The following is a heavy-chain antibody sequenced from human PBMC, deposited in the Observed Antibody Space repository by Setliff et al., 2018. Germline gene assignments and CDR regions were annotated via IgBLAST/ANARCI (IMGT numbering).Heavy chain of an antibody. CDR3: ARDRSYYASGSFTKWFDY. Sequence: SETLSLTCTVSGGSFTPYYWSWIRQPPGKGLEWIGYVYYSGTAYYNPSLKSRVTVIVDTSKNQFSLRLSSVTAADTAVYYCARDRSYYASGSFTKWFDYWGQGTLVTVSS. CDR1: GGSFTPYY. CDR2: VYYSGTA. J-gene: IGHJ4*02. V-gene: IGHV4-59*01. D-gene: IGHD3-10*01.